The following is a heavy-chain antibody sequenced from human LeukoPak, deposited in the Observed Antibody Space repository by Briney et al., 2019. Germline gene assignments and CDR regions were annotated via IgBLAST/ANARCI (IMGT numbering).Heavy chain of an antibody. Sequence: ASVKVSCKASGGTFSSYAISWVRQAPGQGLEWMGGIIPIFGTANYAQKFQGRVTITADKSTSTAYMELSSLRSEDTAVYYCASGYSYGYVRLDYWGQGTLVTVSS. D-gene: IGHD5-18*01. CDR1: GGTFSSYA. CDR3: ASGYSYGYVRLDY. J-gene: IGHJ4*02. V-gene: IGHV1-69*06. CDR2: IIPIFGTA.